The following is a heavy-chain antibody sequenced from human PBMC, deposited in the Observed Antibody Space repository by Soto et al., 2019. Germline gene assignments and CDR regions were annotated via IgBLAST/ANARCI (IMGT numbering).Heavy chain of an antibody. CDR3: ARVGPHHDDSSGYCSLFDY. J-gene: IGHJ4*02. CDR1: GFTFDDYG. D-gene: IGHD3-22*01. Sequence: PGGSLRLSCAASGFTFDDYGMSWVRQAPGKGLEWVSGINWNGGSTGYADSVKGRFTISRDNAKNSLYLQMNSLRAEDTALYYCARVGPHHDDSSGYCSLFDYWGQGTRVTVAS. CDR2: INWNGGST. V-gene: IGHV3-20*04.